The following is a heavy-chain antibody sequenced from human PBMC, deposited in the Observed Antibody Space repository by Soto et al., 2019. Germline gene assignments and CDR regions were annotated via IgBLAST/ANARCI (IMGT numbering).Heavy chain of an antibody. CDR2: IWYDGSNK. CDR1: GFTFSSYG. CDR3: ARDGYCSGGSCYSVPVFDY. Sequence: QVQLVESGGGVVQPGRSLRLSCAASGFTFSSYGMHWVRQAPGKGLEWVAVIWYDGSNKYYADSVKGRFTISRDNSKXXLXXKMNSLRAEATAVYYCARDGYCSGGSCYSVPVFDYWGQGTLVTVSS. D-gene: IGHD2-15*01. V-gene: IGHV3-33*01. J-gene: IGHJ4*02.